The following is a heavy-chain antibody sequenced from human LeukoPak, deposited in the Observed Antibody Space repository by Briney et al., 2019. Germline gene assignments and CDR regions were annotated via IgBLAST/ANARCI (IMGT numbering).Heavy chain of an antibody. Sequence: SVKVSCKASGGTFSTYTISWVRQAPGQGLEWMGGIIPILGTAKYAQNFQGRVTVTADESTRTGYLELSSLRSEDTAVYYCARALTYYYDSSGYYTEYFQHWGQGTLVTVSS. CDR3: ARALTYYYDSSGYYTEYFQH. J-gene: IGHJ1*01. CDR2: IIPILGTA. V-gene: IGHV1-69*13. CDR1: GGTFSTYT. D-gene: IGHD3-22*01.